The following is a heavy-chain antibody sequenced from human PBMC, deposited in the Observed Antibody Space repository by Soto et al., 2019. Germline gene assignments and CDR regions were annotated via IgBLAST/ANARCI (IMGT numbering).Heavy chain of an antibody. J-gene: IGHJ4*02. CDR1: GGTSTIYT. V-gene: IGHV1-69*08. CDR3: ATEKYGAGRVGVYF. CDR2: IVPLLGVT. Sequence: QVPLVQSGAEVKKPGSSMKVSSEASGGTSTIYTITWVRQAPGQGLEWMGRIVPLLGVTNYARNFQGRGTITADSSTGTAYMEVSGLRFEDTAVYYCATEKYGAGRVGVYFWGQGTQVTGSS. D-gene: IGHD1-26*01.